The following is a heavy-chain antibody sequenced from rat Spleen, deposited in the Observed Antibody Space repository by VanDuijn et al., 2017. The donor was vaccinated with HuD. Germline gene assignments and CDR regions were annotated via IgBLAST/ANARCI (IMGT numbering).Heavy chain of an antibody. Sequence: EVQLVESGGGLVQPGRSLKLSCAASGFTLSDYYMAWVRQAPKKGLEWVATINYDGSSTYYRDSVKGRFTISRDNAKSTLYLQMDSLKSEDTATYYCARSVFDYWGQGVMVTVSS. CDR1: GFTLSDYY. CDR3: ARSVFDY. CDR2: INYDGSST. V-gene: IGHV5-7*01. J-gene: IGHJ2*01.